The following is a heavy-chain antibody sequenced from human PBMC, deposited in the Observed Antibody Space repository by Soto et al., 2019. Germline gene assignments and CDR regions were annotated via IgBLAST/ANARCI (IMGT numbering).Heavy chain of an antibody. J-gene: IGHJ3*02. D-gene: IGHD3-22*01. CDR1: GYTFTCYG. CDR2: ISAYNGNT. V-gene: IGHV1-18*01. CDR3: ARDLGNITMIVVVRYDAFDI. Sequence: GASVKLSCKASGYTFTCYGISWARQAPGQGLEWMGWISAYNGNTNYAQKLQGRVTMTTDTSTSTAYMELRSLRSDDTAVYYCARDLGNITMIVVVRYDAFDIWGQGTMVTVSS.